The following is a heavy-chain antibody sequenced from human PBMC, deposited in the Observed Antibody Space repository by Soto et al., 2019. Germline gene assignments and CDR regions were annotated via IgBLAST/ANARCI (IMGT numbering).Heavy chain of an antibody. CDR3: ARGRGMYNSGRSELEQ. CDR2: IIPRFGTR. Sequence: QVQLVQSGAEVKTPGSSVRVSCKASGGTFSSYTFNWVRQAPGQGLEWMAGIIPRFGTRNYAPTLQGRVTIIADESTSTAYMALSSLISEDTAVYYCARGRGMYNSGRSELEQWGQGTLVTVSS. J-gene: IGHJ4*02. V-gene: IGHV1-69*01. CDR1: GGTFSSYT. D-gene: IGHD3-22*01.